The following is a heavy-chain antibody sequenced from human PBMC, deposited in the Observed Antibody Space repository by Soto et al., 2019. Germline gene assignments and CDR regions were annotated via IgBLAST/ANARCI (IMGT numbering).Heavy chain of an antibody. J-gene: IGHJ6*02. CDR3: AIGDPSDSGMDV. CDR2: INPNSGGT. V-gene: IGHV1-2*04. CDR1: GYTFTGYY. Sequence: ASVKVSCKASGYTFTGYYMHWVRQAPGQGLEWMGWINPNSGGTNYAQKFQGWVTMTRDTSISTAYMELSRLRSDDTAVYYCAIGDPSDSGMDVWGQGTTVTVSS.